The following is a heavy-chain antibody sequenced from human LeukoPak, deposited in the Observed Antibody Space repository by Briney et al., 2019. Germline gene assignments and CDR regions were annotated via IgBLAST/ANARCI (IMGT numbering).Heavy chain of an antibody. CDR3: AKSDRGDSSGYCHY. D-gene: IGHD3-22*01. CDR1: AFTFSNYA. CDR2: ISGGGGST. J-gene: IGHJ4*02. V-gene: IGHV3-23*01. Sequence: GGSLRLSCAASAFTFSNYAMSWVRQAPGKGLEWVSIISGGGGSTYYADSVKGRFTISRDNSKNTLYLQMNSLRAEDTAVYYCAKSDRGDSSGYCHYWGQGALVTVSS.